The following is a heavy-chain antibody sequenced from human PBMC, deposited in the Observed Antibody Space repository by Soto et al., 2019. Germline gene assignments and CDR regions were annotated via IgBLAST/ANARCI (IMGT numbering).Heavy chain of an antibody. CDR3: AHSDYGQKTGDWFDP. CDR1: GFSLTSSEVG. J-gene: IGHJ5*02. V-gene: IGHV2-5*02. CDR2: IYWDNDT. Sequence: QVTLKESGPTLVKPTQTLTLTCTLSGFSLTSSEVGVGWIRQPPGRALEWLAVIYWDNDTRYSPSLRSRLTITKDTSKNQVDLTMTNMDPVDTATYYCAHSDYGQKTGDWFDPWGQGTLVTVSS. D-gene: IGHD3-10*01.